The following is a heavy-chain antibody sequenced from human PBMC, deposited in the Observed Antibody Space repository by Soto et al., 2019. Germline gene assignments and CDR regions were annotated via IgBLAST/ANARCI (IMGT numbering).Heavy chain of an antibody. V-gene: IGHV1-18*01. CDR1: GYTFTHYG. CDR3: ARGDGDTLDY. CDR2: INAYVGET. Sequence: QVQLVQSGAEVKKPGASVKVSCKASGYTFTHYGITWVRQAPGQGLEWTGWINAYVGETKSAQKYQGRITVTMDTSTNTASLELRSLRSDDTAVYYCARGDGDTLDYWGHGTLVRVSA. J-gene: IGHJ4*01.